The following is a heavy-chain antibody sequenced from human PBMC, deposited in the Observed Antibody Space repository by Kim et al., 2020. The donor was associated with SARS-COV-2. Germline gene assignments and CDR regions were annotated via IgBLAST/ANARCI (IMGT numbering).Heavy chain of an antibody. CDR2: IYYSGST. CDR3: ARLDVLRYFDWLLYPLRFDY. D-gene: IGHD3-9*01. J-gene: IGHJ4*02. Sequence: WIGSIYYSGSTYYNPSHKSRVTISVDTSKNQFSLKLSSVTAADTAVYYCARLDVLRYFDWLLYPLRFDYWGQGTLVTVSS. V-gene: IGHV4-39*01.